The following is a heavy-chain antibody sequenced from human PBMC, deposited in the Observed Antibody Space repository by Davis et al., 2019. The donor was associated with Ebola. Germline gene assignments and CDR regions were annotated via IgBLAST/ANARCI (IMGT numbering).Heavy chain of an antibody. CDR2: IRTYNGDT. CDR1: GSSYG. V-gene: IGHV1-18*04. CDR3: ARAQFPTTSDH. Sequence: ASVKVSCKASGSSYGISWVRQAPGQGLEWMGWIRTYNGDTRYAQKLQGRVTMTTDTSTSTAYMELRSLRSDDTAVYYCARAQFPTTSDHWGQGTLVTVSS. J-gene: IGHJ4*02. D-gene: IGHD1-1*01.